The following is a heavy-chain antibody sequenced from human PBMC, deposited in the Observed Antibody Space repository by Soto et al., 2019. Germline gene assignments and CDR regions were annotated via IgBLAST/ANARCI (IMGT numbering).Heavy chain of an antibody. CDR1: GGIFSSYT. V-gene: IGHV1-69*06. Sequence: QVYLVQSGAEVKKPGSSVKISCKASGGIFSSYTINWVRQAAGQGLEWMGGIIPLFGTANYAEKFQGRVTITADKSTKTEYMELTSLRSEDPAVYYCASKAACGGDCYAVDSWGQGTLVTVSS. CDR2: IIPLFGTA. D-gene: IGHD2-21*02. CDR3: ASKAACGGDCYAVDS. J-gene: IGHJ4*02.